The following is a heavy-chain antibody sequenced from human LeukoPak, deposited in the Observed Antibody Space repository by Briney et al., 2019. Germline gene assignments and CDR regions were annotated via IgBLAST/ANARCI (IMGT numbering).Heavy chain of an antibody. J-gene: IGHJ4*02. V-gene: IGHV3-30*18. CDR1: GFTFSSYG. Sequence: GGFLRLSCAASGFTFSSYGMHWVRQAPGKGLERVAVISYDGSNKYYADSVKGRFTISRDNSKNTLYLQMNSLRAEDTAVYYCAKSSTSCTKCFDYWGQGTLVTVSS. D-gene: IGHD2-2*01. CDR2: ISYDGSNK. CDR3: AKSSTSCTKCFDY.